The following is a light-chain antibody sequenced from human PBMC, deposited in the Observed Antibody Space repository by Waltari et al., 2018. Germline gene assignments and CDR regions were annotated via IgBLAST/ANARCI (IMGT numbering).Light chain of an antibody. CDR2: DVN. V-gene: IGLV2-11*01. J-gene: IGLJ2*01. CDR1: SSGVDGYNY. Sequence: QSALTQPRSVSGSPGQSVTISCTGTSSGVDGYNYVWSYQQHPGRAPKLIVSDVNNRPSGVPDLFSASKSGDTASLTISGLQSEDEADYYCCSFSGTNNWLFGGGTKVTVL. CDR3: CSFSGTNNWL.